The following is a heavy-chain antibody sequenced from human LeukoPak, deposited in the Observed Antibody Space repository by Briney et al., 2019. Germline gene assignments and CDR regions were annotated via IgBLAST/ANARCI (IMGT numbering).Heavy chain of an antibody. V-gene: IGHV3-21*01. D-gene: IGHD1-1*01. CDR1: GFTFSSYS. CDR2: ISSSSTYI. Sequence: GGSLRLSCEASGFTFSSYSMNWVRQLPGKGLEWVSSISSSSTYIYYADSVRGRFTVSRDDAKSSLYLQMNSLRAEDTAVYYCARDLGQGTDYWGQGTLVTVSS. CDR3: ARDLGQGTDY. J-gene: IGHJ4*02.